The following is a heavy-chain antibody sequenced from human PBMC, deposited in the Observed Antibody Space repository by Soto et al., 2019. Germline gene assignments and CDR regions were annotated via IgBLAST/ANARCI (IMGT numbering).Heavy chain of an antibody. J-gene: IGHJ3*02. CDR2: IYYSGST. CDR3: AREVTMIDDGDAFDI. CDR1: GGSISSGGYF. Sequence: LSLTCTVSGGSISSGGYFWSWIRQHPGKGLEWIGYIYYSGSTYYNPSLKSRVTISVDTSKNQFSLKLSSVTAADTAVYYCAREVTMIDDGDAFDIWGQGTMVTVSS. D-gene: IGHD3-22*01. V-gene: IGHV4-31*03.